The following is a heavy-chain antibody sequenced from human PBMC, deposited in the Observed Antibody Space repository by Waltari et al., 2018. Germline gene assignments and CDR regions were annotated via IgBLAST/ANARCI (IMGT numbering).Heavy chain of an antibody. CDR1: GFTFSSYA. V-gene: IGHV3-48*03. Sequence: EVQLVESGGGLVQPGGSLRLSCAASGFTFSSYAMNWVRQAPGKGLEWVSYIGSSGSTRYYADSVKGRFTNSKDNAKNSLYLQMNSLRAEDTAVYYCARGGAMTTVTTGGFDYWGQGTLVTVSS. D-gene: IGHD4-17*01. J-gene: IGHJ4*02. CDR2: IGSSGSTR. CDR3: ARGGAMTTVTTGGFDY.